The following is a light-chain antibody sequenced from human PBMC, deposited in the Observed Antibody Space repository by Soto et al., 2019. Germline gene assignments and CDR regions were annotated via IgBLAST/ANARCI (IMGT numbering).Light chain of an antibody. J-gene: IGKJ4*01. CDR3: QQSTNWLT. CDR2: GAS. CDR1: QSVSSS. Sequence: EIVMTQSPATLSVSPGERVTLSCRASQSVSSSLAWYQQKPGQSPRLLIYGASTRATGIPARFSASGSGTDFTLTISSLQSEDFAVYYCQQSTNWLTFGGGTKVEIK. V-gene: IGKV3-15*01.